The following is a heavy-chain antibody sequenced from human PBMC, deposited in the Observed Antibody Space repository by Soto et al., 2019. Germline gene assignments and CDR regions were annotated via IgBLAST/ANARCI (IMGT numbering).Heavy chain of an antibody. Sequence: SETLSLTCTVSGGSISSGGYYWSWFRQPPGKGLEWIAYVSYSWTTYYNPSLKSRISISADTCKNQFSLELKSVTVADTAVYYCGTVRASWYVDYWGQGTLVTVSS. CDR1: GGSISSGGYY. CDR3: GTVRASWYVDY. D-gene: IGHD2-2*01. CDR2: VSYSWTT. J-gene: IGHJ4*02. V-gene: IGHV4-30-4*01.